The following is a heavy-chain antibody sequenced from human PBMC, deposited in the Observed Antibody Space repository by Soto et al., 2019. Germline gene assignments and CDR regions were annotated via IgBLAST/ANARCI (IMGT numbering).Heavy chain of an antibody. V-gene: IGHV1-3*01. D-gene: IGHD3-3*01. J-gene: IGHJ4*02. CDR2: INAGNGNT. Sequence: ASVKVSCKASGYTFTSYAMHWVRQAPGQRLEWMGWINAGNGNTKYSQKFQGRVTITRDTSASTAYMELSSLRSEDTAVYYCAREDRYYDFWSGYYFWGQGTLVTVSS. CDR1: GYTFTSYA. CDR3: AREDRYYDFWSGYYF.